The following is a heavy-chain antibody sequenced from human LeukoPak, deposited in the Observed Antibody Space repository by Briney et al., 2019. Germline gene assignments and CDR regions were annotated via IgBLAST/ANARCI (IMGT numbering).Heavy chain of an antibody. J-gene: IGHJ4*02. D-gene: IGHD5-12*01. CDR3: AKGDFSGCDFFLFDY. CDR1: GFTFSNYA. V-gene: IGHV3-23*01. Sequence: GGSLRLSCAASGFTFSNYAMSWVRQAPGKGLEWVSAISGSGGSSTYYADSVKGRFTISRDNSKNTLYLQMNSLRAEDTAVYYCAKGDFSGCDFFLFDYWGQGTLVTVSS. CDR2: ISGSGGSST.